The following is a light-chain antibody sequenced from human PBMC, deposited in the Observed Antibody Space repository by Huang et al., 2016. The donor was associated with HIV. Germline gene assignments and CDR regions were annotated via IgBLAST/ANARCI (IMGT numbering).Light chain of an antibody. V-gene: IGKV1-9*01. CDR2: AAS. CDR3: QQSRT. Sequence: IQLTQSPSSLSASVGDRVTITCRASQDLSSYFAWYQQKPGKAPKLLIFAASTLQSGVPSRFSGSGSGTDFTLTISSLQPEDFATYYCQQSRTFGGGTKVDIK. CDR1: QDLSSY. J-gene: IGKJ4*01.